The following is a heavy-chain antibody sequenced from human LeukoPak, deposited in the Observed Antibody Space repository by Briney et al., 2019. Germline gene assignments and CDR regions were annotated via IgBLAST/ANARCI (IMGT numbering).Heavy chain of an antibody. V-gene: IGHV4-30-4*08. CDR2: IYYSGST. CDR3: AREPRITIFGVVSPVYFDY. D-gene: IGHD3-3*01. J-gene: IGHJ4*02. Sequence: LRLSCAASGFTFSSYAMSWVRQAPGKGLEWIGYIYYSGSTYYNPSLKSRVTISVDTSKNQFSLKLSSVTAADTAVYYCAREPRITIFGVVSPVYFDYWGQGTLVTVSS. CDR1: GFTFSSYA.